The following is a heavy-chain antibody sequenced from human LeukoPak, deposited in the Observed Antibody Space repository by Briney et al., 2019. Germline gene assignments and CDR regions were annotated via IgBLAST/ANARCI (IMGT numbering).Heavy chain of an antibody. V-gene: IGHV3-33*06. J-gene: IGHJ4*02. D-gene: IGHD2-15*01. CDR1: GFTFRSHG. CDR3: AKQLGYCSDGSCYFPY. CDR2: IWYDGSNE. Sequence: GGSLRLSCAASGFTFRSHGMHWVRQAPGKGLEWVAGIWYDGSNEDYADSVKGRYTISRDNSKSTLCLQMNSLRAEDTAVYYCAKQLGYCSDGSCYFPYWGQGTLVTVSS.